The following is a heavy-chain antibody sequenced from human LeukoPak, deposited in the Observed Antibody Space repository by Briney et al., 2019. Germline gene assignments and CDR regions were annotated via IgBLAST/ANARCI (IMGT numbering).Heavy chain of an antibody. CDR2: ITGSGAGT. V-gene: IGHV3-23*01. J-gene: IGHJ4*02. CDR3: ARSKGLWFGELSFDY. CDR1: GFTFSNYA. D-gene: IGHD3-10*01. Sequence: GGSLRLSCAASGFTFSNYALIWVRQAPERGLQWVSAITGSGAGTYYEDSVKGRFTISRDNSKNTLYLQMNSLRAGDTAVYYCARSKGLWFGELSFDYWGQGTLVTVSS.